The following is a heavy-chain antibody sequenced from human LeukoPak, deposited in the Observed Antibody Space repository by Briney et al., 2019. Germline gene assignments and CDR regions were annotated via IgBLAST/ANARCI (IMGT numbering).Heavy chain of an antibody. CDR3: ARENTGTTRGGLDY. CDR1: GFTFSSYS. V-gene: IGHV3-21*01. CDR2: ISSSSSYI. Sequence: GGSLRLSCAASGFTFSSYSMNWVRQAPGKGLEWVSSISSSSSYIYYADSVKGRFTISRDNAKNSLYLQMNSLRAEDTAVYYCARENTGTTRGGLDYWGQGTLVTVSS. D-gene: IGHD1-1*01. J-gene: IGHJ4*02.